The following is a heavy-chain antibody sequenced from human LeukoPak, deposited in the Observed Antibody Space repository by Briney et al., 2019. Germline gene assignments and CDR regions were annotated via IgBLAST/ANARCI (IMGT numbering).Heavy chain of an antibody. D-gene: IGHD6-13*01. V-gene: IGHV3-23*01. CDR1: GFTFSSYA. Sequence: GSLRLSCAASGFTFSSYAMTWVRQVPGKGLEWVSPLLGSDGHTFYADSVKGRFSISRHNSRNTLYLQMNSLRAEDTAVYFYAKKSGVGSSNWYKNFDDWGQGTLVIVCS. CDR2: LLGSDGHT. J-gene: IGHJ4*02. CDR3: AKKSGVGSSNWYKNFDD.